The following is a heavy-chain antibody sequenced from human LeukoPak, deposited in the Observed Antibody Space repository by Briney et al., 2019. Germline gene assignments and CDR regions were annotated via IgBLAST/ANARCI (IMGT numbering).Heavy chain of an antibody. Sequence: TGGSLRLSCAASGFTFSDYYMSWIRQAPGKGLEWVSYITSSGSTIYYADSVKGRFTISRDNAKNSLYLQMNSLRAEDTAVYYCARVVVPHRFDYWGQGTLVTVSS. CDR1: GFTFSDYY. CDR3: ARVVVPHRFDY. V-gene: IGHV3-11*01. CDR2: ITSSGSTI. D-gene: IGHD2-2*01. J-gene: IGHJ4*02.